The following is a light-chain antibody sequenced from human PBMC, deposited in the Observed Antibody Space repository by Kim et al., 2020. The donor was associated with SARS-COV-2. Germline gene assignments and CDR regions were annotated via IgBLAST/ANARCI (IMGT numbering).Light chain of an antibody. J-gene: IGLJ3*02. V-gene: IGLV1-44*01. Sequence: ELTQPPSASGTPGQRVTFSCSGSSSNIGSNSVNWYQQLPGTAPRLLIYSNSQRPSGVPDRISGSKSGTSASLAISGLHSEDEADYYCAAWDDSLNGLVFGGGTQLTFL. CDR1: SSNIGSNS. CDR3: AAWDDSLNGLV. CDR2: SNS.